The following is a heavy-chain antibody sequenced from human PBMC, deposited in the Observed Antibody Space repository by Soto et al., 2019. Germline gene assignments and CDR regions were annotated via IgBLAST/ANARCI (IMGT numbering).Heavy chain of an antibody. J-gene: IGHJ6*02. CDR3: TRDVEKGPSHESYYYYYGMDV. Sequence: GGSLRLSCAASGFTFSNAWMNWVRQAPGKGLEWVARIKSQTDGGTTDYAASVKGRFTISRDDSKSIAYLQMNSLKTEDTAVYYCTRDVEKGPSHESYYYYYGMDVWGQGTTVTVSS. V-gene: IGHV3-15*01. CDR1: GFTFSNAW. CDR2: IKSQTDGGTT.